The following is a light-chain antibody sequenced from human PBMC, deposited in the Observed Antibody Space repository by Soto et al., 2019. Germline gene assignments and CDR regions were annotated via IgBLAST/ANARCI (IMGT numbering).Light chain of an antibody. CDR3: QQYNSWPRT. J-gene: IGKJ1*01. V-gene: IGKV3-15*01. CDR1: QGIKNY. Sequence: EIVMTQSPATLSVSPGERATLSCRASQGIKNYLAWFQQKPGQAPRLLIYGASTRATGIPAWFSGSGSGTEFTLSISSLQSEDFAVYYCQQYNSWPRTFGQGTKVETK. CDR2: GAS.